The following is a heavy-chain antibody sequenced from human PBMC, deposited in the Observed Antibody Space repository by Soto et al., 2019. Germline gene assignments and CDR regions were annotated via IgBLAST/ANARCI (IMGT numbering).Heavy chain of an antibody. D-gene: IGHD3-10*01. CDR3: AGAGAGHFDS. V-gene: IGHV1-46*01. CDR1: GYTFTTYN. J-gene: IGHJ4*02. Sequence: QVQLVQSGAEVRKPGASVKVSCKASGYTFTTYNMHWVRQAPGQGLEWMGVINPSVGSTSYAQKFQGRVTMTGDTSTSTVDMELGGLRSEDTAGYYCAGAGAGHFDSWGQGTLVTVSS. CDR2: INPSVGST.